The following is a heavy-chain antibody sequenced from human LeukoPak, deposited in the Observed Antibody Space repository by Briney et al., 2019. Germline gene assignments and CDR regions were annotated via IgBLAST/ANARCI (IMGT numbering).Heavy chain of an antibody. D-gene: IGHD6-19*01. CDR2: TYYRSKWYN. CDR1: GDSVSSNNGA. Sequence: SQTLSLTCDISGDSVSSNNGAWNWIRQSPSRGLEWLGRTYYRSKWYNDYAGSLNGRITISPDTSKNQFSLHLNSVTPKDTAVYYCARDLGNTGWYTFDYWGQGILVTVSS. J-gene: IGHJ4*02. V-gene: IGHV6-1*01. CDR3: ARDLGNTGWYTFDY.